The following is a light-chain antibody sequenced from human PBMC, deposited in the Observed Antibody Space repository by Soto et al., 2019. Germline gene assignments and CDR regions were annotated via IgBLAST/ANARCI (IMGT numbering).Light chain of an antibody. V-gene: IGLV3-1*01. CDR3: QAWDSGLVI. CDR1: ELGDKF. CDR2: RDT. J-gene: IGLJ2*01. Sequence: SYELTQPPSVSASPGQTATISCSGDELGDKFASWYQQKPGQSPVLVMYRDTKRPSAIPERFSGSNSGNTATLTISGTQAMDEAVYYCQAWDSGLVIFGGGTKLTVL.